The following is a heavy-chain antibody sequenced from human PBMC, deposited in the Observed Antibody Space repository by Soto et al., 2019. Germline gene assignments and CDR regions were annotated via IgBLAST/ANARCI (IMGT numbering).Heavy chain of an antibody. D-gene: IGHD6-19*01. CDR3: AKDLSSGIAVAGTYYYSCGMDV. V-gene: IGHV3-23*01. Sequence: EVQLLESGGGLVQPGGSLRLSCAASGFTFSSYAMSWVRQAPGKGLEWVSAISGSGGSTYYADSVKGRFTISRDNSKNTLYLQMNSQRAEDTAVDYCAKDLSSGIAVAGTYYYSCGMDVWGQGTTVTVSS. CDR1: GFTFSSYA. J-gene: IGHJ6*02. CDR2: ISGSGGST.